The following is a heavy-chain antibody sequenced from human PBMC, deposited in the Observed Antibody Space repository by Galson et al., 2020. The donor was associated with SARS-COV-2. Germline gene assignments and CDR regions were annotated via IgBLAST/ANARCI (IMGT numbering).Heavy chain of an antibody. J-gene: IGHJ2*01. CDR3: ARHPLGYCSGGNCYWFFDL. CDR2: IYYNGNT. Sequence: SETLSLTCTVSDDSINNYYWSWIRQAPGKGLEWIGYIYYNGNTRYNPSLKSRVTISVDTAKNQISLKLSSVTAADTAVYYCARHPLGYCSGGNCYWFFDLWGRGTLVTVSS. V-gene: IGHV4-59*08. D-gene: IGHD2-15*01. CDR1: DDSINNYY.